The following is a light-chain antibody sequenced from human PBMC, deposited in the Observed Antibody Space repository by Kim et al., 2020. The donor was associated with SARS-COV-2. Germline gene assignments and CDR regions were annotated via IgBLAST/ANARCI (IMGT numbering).Light chain of an antibody. CDR2: DAS. J-gene: IGKJ5*01. CDR3: QQRITWPIA. CDR1: QSVRSD. V-gene: IGKV3-11*01. Sequence: LSPGESATLSCRASQSVRSDLAWYQQKPGQAPRLLMYDASTRATGIPARFSGSGSGTAFTLTISTLEPEDSAAYYCQQRITWPIAFGQGTRLEIK.